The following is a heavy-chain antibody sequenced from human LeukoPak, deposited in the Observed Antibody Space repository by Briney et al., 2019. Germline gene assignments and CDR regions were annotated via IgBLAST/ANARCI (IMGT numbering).Heavy chain of an antibody. D-gene: IGHD4-17*01. CDR1: GYTFTGYY. V-gene: IGHV1-2*02. J-gene: IGHJ3*02. CDR2: INPNSGGT. CDR3: ARARSGDHGAFDI. Sequence: GASVQVSFKASGYTFTGYYMHWVRQAPGQGLEWMGWINPNSGGTNYAQKFQGRVTMTRDTSISTAYMELSRLRSDDTAVYYCARARSGDHGAFDIWGQGTMVTVSS.